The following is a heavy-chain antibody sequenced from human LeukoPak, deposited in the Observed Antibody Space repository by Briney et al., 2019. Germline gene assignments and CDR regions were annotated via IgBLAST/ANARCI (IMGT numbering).Heavy chain of an antibody. Sequence: GGSLRLSCAASGFTFSSYAMHWVRQAPGKGLEWVAVISWDGSNKNYADSVKGRFTISRDNSRTTLYLQMNSLRAEDTAVYYCARGDILTGGTDAFDIWGHGTMVTVSS. V-gene: IGHV3-30-3*01. J-gene: IGHJ3*02. CDR3: ARGDILTGGTDAFDI. D-gene: IGHD3-9*01. CDR2: ISWDGSNK. CDR1: GFTFSSYA.